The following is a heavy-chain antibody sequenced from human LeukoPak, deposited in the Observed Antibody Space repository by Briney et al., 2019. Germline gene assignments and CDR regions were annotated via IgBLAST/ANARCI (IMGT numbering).Heavy chain of an antibody. CDR1: GGSFSGYY. D-gene: IGHD1-26*01. CDR2: INHSGST. V-gene: IGHV4-34*01. J-gene: IGHJ4*02. Sequence: KPSETLSLTCAVYGGSFSGYYWSWIRQPPGKGLEWIGEINHSGSTNYNPSLKSRVTISVDTSKNQFSLKLSSVTAADTAVYYCARGHPIRGQYSGSYSRSLPFDYWGQGTLVTVSS. CDR3: ARGHPIRGQYSGSYSRSLPFDY.